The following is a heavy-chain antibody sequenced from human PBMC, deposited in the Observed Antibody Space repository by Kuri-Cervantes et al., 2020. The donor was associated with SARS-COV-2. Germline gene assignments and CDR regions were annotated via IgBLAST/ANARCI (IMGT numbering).Heavy chain of an antibody. CDR1: GFTFSSYG. CDR2: IWYDGSNK. V-gene: IGHV3-33*01. Sequence: GESLKISCAASGFTFSSYGMHWVRQAPGKGLEWVAVIWYDGSNKYYADSVKGRFTISRDNSKNTLYLQMNSLRAEDTAVYYCARETTIVVRPLYSYYPMDVWGQGTTVTVSS. D-gene: IGHD6-6*01. J-gene: IGHJ6*02. CDR3: ARETTIVVRPLYSYYPMDV.